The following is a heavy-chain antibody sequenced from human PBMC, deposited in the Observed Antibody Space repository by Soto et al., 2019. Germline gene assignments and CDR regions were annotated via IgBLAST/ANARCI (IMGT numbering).Heavy chain of an antibody. J-gene: IGHJ5*02. CDR3: ARGKRIAAAGTSSSWFDP. CDR2: IYYSGST. V-gene: IGHV4-31*03. CDR1: GGSISSGGYY. Sequence: SETLSLTCTVSGGSISSGGYYWSWIRQHPGKGLEWIGYIYYSGSTYYNPSLKSRVTISVDTSKNQFSLKLSSVTAADTAVYYCARGKRIAAAGTSSSWFDPWGQGTLVAVSS. D-gene: IGHD6-13*01.